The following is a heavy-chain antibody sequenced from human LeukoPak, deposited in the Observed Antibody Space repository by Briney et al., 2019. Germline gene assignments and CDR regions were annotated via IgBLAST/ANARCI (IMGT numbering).Heavy chain of an antibody. CDR2: ISGSGGST. D-gene: IGHD1-26*01. J-gene: IGHJ4*02. CDR1: GFTFSNDD. V-gene: IGHV3-23*01. CDR3: AKASLFVSGPFDY. Sequence: PGGSLRLSCAGSGFTFSNDDLNWVRQAPGKGLEWVSAISGSGGSTYYADSVKGRFTISRDNSKNTLYLQMNSLRAEDTAVYYCAKASLFVSGPFDYWGQGTLVTVSS.